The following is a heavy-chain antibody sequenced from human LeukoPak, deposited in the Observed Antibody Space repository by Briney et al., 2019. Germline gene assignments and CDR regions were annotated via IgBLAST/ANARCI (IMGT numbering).Heavy chain of an antibody. J-gene: IGHJ4*02. CDR3: ANILTGYPAEY. D-gene: IGHD3-9*01. CDR1: GFTFSDYY. Sequence: GGSLRLFCAASGFTFSDYYMSWIRQAPGKGLEWVSYISSSGSTIYYADSVKGRFTISRDNAKNSLYLQMNSLRAEDTAVYYCANILTGYPAEYWGRGTLVTVSS. V-gene: IGHV3-11*01. CDR2: ISSSGSTI.